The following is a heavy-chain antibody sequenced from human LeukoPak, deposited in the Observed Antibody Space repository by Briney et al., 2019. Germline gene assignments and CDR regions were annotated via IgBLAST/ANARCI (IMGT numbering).Heavy chain of an antibody. CDR1: GFTFNNYG. CDR2: ISYDGSNK. V-gene: IGHV3-30*03. CDR3: ARDPSEGIAATFDY. Sequence: GRSLRLSCAGSGFTFNNYGIHWVRQAPGKGLEWVAVISYDGSNKYYADSVKGRFTISRDSSKNTLYLQMNSLRAEDTAVYYCARDPSEGIAATFDYWGQGTLVTVSS. J-gene: IGHJ4*02. D-gene: IGHD6-13*01.